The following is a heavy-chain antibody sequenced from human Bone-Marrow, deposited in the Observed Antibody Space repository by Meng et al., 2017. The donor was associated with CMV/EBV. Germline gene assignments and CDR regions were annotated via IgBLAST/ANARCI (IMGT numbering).Heavy chain of an antibody. CDR2: ISAYNGNT. CDR3: ASELGYCSGGSCYRWFDP. D-gene: IGHD2-15*01. V-gene: IGHV1-18*01. J-gene: IGHJ5*02. CDR1: GYTFTSYG. Sequence: ASVKVSCKASGYTFTSYGISWVRQAPGQGLEWMGWISAYNGNTNYAQKLQGRVTMTTDTSTSTAYMELRSLRSDDTAVYYCASELGYCSGGSCYRWFDPWGQGTRVTVSS.